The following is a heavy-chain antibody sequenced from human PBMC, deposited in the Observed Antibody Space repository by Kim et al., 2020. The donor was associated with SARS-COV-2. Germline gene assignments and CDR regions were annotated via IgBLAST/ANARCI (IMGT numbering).Heavy chain of an antibody. CDR2: ISYDGSNK. J-gene: IGHJ4*02. Sequence: GGSLRLSCAASRFTFSGYAMHWVRQAPGKGLEWVAVISYDGSNKYYADSVKGRFTISRDNSKNTLYLQMNSLRAEDTAVYYCARENVVRGVIPDYWGQGT. CDR1: RFTFSGYA. D-gene: IGHD3-10*01. CDR3: ARENVVRGVIPDY. V-gene: IGHV3-30*04.